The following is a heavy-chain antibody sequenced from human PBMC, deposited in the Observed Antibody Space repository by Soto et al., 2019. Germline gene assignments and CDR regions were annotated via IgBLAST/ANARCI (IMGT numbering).Heavy chain of an antibody. Sequence: SETLSLTCSVSGGSINSGAFSLSWIRQPPGKGLQWIGYVTHSGTAYSIPSLSGRLTLSVDSSQTQFSLKLTSVTAADTAVYYCARHLHSDTSMTHFDYWGQGTLVTVSS. V-gene: IGHV4-30-2*01. CDR1: GGSINSGAFS. CDR3: ARHLHSDTSMTHFDY. J-gene: IGHJ4*02. D-gene: IGHD5-18*01. CDR2: VTHSGTA.